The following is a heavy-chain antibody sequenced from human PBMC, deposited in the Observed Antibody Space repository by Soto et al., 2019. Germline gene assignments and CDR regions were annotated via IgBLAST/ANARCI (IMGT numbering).Heavy chain of an antibody. CDR3: ARTPGT. J-gene: IGHJ5*02. Sequence: QVQPAEAGPRIGEPSQTLSPTLPVLGGPINSGCFLLGWNRQHPGKGLEWIGYIYYSGSTYYNPSLKSRVTISVDTSKNQFSLKLSSVTAADTAVYYCARTPGTWGQGTLVTVSS. D-gene: IGHD2-15*01. CDR1: GGPINSGCFL. CDR2: IYYSGST. V-gene: IGHV4-31*02.